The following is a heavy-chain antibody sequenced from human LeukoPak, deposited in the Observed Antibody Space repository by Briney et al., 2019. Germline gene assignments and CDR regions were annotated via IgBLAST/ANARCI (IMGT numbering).Heavy chain of an antibody. D-gene: IGHD1-26*01. CDR3: ASGRDYSGSYYFDY. J-gene: IGHJ4*02. CDR2: IIPIFGTA. CDR1: GGTFSSYA. Sequence: ASVKVSRKASGGTFSSYAISWVRQAPGQGLEWMGGIIPIFGTANYAQKFQGRVTITTDESTSTAYMELSSLRSEDTAVYYCASGRDYSGSYYFDYWGQGTLVTVSS. V-gene: IGHV1-69*05.